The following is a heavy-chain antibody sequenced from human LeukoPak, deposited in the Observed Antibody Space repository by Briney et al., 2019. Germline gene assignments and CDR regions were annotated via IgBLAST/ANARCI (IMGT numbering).Heavy chain of an antibody. CDR3: AREDRVGATTGSDH. CDR1: GGSIRSYY. Sequence: SETLSLTCTVSGGSIRSYYWNWIRQTPGKGLEWIGYIYCSGNTNYNPSLKSRVSISVDTSKNQFSLKLTSVTAADTAVYYCAREDRVGATTGSDHWGQGTLVTVSS. V-gene: IGHV4-59*08. CDR2: IYCSGNT. D-gene: IGHD1-26*01. J-gene: IGHJ4*02.